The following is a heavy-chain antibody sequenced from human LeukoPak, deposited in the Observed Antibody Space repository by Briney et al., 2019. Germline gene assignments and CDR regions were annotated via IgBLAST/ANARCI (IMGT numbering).Heavy chain of an antibody. V-gene: IGHV3-23*01. Sequence: GRSLRLSCAASGFTFSSYAMSWVRQAPGKGLEWVSAISGSGGSTYYADSVKGRFTISRDNSKNTLYLQMNSLRAEDTAVYYCAKLRRRGYYDSSGYSLGHYFDYWGQGTLVTVSS. D-gene: IGHD3-22*01. CDR2: ISGSGGST. CDR1: GFTFSSYA. J-gene: IGHJ4*02. CDR3: AKLRRRGYYDSSGYSLGHYFDY.